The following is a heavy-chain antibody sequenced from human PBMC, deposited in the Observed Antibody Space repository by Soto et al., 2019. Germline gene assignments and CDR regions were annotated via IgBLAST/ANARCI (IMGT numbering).Heavy chain of an antibody. CDR3: ARVVPGAEAWFGP. CDR2: ISPYSDGT. J-gene: IGHJ5*02. CDR1: GYTCSNYG. D-gene: IGHD2-2*01. Sequence: ASVKVSCKTSGYTCSNYGITWVRQAPGQPLEWLGWISPYSDGTNYAQKFQGRVSMTTDTSTTTAYMELRSLRSDDTAVYYCARVVPGAEAWFGPWGQGTLVTVSS. V-gene: IGHV1-18*01.